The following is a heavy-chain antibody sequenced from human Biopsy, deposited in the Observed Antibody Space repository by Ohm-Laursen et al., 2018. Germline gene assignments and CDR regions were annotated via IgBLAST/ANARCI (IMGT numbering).Heavy chain of an antibody. CDR1: GFTFNNYG. V-gene: IGHV3-30*18. J-gene: IGHJ6*02. CDR2: IFYDGSNT. Sequence: SLRLSCSASGFTFNNYGMQWVRQAPGKGLEWVAFIFYDGSNTYYADSVKGRLTISRDNSRDTLYLQMSSLRAEDTAVYYCAKDRYNYTPIGGFSMDFWGQGTTVTVSS. D-gene: IGHD5-18*01. CDR3: AKDRYNYTPIGGFSMDF.